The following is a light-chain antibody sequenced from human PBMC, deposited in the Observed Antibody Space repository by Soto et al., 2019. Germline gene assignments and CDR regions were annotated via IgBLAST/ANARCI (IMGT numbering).Light chain of an antibody. J-gene: IGKJ2*01. CDR1: RGISLH. CDR3: QQYGTYPYT. Sequence: DIQMTQSPSSLSASVGDRVTITCRASRGISLHLAWFQLKPGKAPRSLIYAASSLQRGVPSRFSGSGSGTEFTLAINNLQPEDFATYFCQQYGTYPYTFGRGTNLEIK. V-gene: IGKV1-16*01. CDR2: AAS.